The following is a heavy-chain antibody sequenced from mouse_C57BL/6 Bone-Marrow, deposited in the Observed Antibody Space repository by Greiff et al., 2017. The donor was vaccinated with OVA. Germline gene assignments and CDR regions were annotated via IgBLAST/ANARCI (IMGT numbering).Heavy chain of an antibody. D-gene: IGHD5-5*01. CDR1: GYTFTDHT. CDR2: IYPRDGST. V-gene: IGHV1-78*01. CDR3: ARGGDYPAWFAY. J-gene: IGHJ3*01. Sequence: VQRVESDAELVKPGASVKISCKVSGYTFTDHTIHWMKQRPEQGLEWIGYIYPRDGSTKYNEKFKGKATLTADKSSSTAYMQLNSLTSEDSAVYFCARGGDYPAWFAYWGQGTLVTVSA.